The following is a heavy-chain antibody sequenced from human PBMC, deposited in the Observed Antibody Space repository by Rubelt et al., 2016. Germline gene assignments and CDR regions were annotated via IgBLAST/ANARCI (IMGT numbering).Heavy chain of an antibody. CDR3: ARVISGVEYSSSWHFDY. CDR1: GYTFTSYG. D-gene: IGHD6-13*01. Sequence: QVQLVQSGAEVKKPGASVKVSCKASGYTFTSYGISWVRQAPGQGLEWMGWISAYNGNTNYAQKLQGRGTMTTDPSTGTAYMELRSLRADDTAVYYCARVISGVEYSSSWHFDYWGQGTLVTVSS. V-gene: IGHV1-18*01. CDR2: ISAYNGNT. J-gene: IGHJ4*02.